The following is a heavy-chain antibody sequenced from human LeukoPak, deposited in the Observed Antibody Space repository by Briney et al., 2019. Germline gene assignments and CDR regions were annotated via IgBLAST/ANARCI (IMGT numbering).Heavy chain of an antibody. CDR3: TRENRPFCPFAY. D-gene: IGHD2/OR15-2a*01. CDR1: GFTFSDYY. J-gene: IGHJ4*02. Sequence: GSLRLSCAASGFTFSDYYMSWIRQAPGKGLEWIGEIAHDGTRNYNASLRSRVAMSLDRANNQFSLSLTSVTAADTAVYYCTRENRPFCPFAYWGQGVLVTVSS. V-gene: IGHV4-34*01. CDR2: IAHDGTR.